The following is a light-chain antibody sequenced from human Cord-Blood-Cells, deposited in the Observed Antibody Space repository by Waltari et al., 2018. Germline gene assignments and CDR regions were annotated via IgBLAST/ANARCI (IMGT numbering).Light chain of an antibody. CDR1: QSVSSY. J-gene: IGKJ5*01. V-gene: IGKV3-11*01. CDR2: DAS. CDR3: QQRSNPIT. Sequence: EIVLTQSPATLSLSPGERATLSCRASQSVSSYLAWYQQKPGQAPRLLIYDASNRATGIPARFSGSGSVTDFTLTISSLEPEDFAFYYCQQRSNPITFGQGTRLEIK.